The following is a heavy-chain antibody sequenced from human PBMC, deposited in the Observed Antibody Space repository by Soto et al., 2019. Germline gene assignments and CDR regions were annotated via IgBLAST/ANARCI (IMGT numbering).Heavy chain of an antibody. V-gene: IGHV1-69*06. D-gene: IGHD6-19*01. CDR3: AGLISGWYTHREYFQH. CDR2: IIPIFGTA. CDR1: GGTFSSYA. Sequence: QVQLVQSGAEVKKPGSSVKVSCKASGGTFSSYAISWVRQAPGQGLEWMGGIIPIFGTANYAQKFQGRVTITADKSTSTAYMELSSLRSEDTAVYYCAGLISGWYTHREYFQHWGQGTLVTVSS. J-gene: IGHJ1*01.